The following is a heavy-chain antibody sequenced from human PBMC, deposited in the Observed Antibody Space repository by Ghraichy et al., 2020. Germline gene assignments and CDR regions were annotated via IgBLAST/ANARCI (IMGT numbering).Heavy chain of an antibody. J-gene: IGHJ4*02. D-gene: IGHD3-3*01. Sequence: GSLRLSCAASGFTFSSYAMSWVRQAPGKGLEWVSAISGSGGSTYYADSVKGRFTISRDNSKNTLYLQMNSLRAEDTAVYYCAKVAVVGWSGYCTPYFDYWGQGTLVTVSS. CDR2: ISGSGGST. CDR3: AKVAVVGWSGYCTPYFDY. V-gene: IGHV3-23*01. CDR1: GFTFSSYA.